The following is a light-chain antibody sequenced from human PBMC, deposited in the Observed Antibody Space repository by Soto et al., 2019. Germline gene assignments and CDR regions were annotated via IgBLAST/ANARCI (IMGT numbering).Light chain of an antibody. CDR2: GAS. Sequence: DIQMTQSPSSLSASVGDRVTITCRTSQSIDIYLNWYQEKAGKAPKLLIYGASTLHSEVPSRFSGSGSETDFTLTIISLQPEDFATYYCQQSYSTPLTFGGGTKVEIK. CDR1: QSIDIY. J-gene: IGKJ4*01. V-gene: IGKV1-39*01. CDR3: QQSYSTPLT.